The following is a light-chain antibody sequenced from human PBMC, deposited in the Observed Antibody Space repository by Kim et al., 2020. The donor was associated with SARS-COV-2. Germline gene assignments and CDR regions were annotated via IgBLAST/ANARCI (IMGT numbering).Light chain of an antibody. J-gene: IGLJ2*01. CDR1: SSNIGAGYD. Sequence: VLTQPPSVSGAPGQRVTISCTGSSSNIGAGYDVHWYQQLPGTAPKLLIYGNSNRPSGVPDRFSGSKSGTSASLAITGLQAEDEADYYCQSYDSSLSGSKVFGGGTKLTVL. CDR3: QSYDSSLSGSKV. CDR2: GNS. V-gene: IGLV1-40*01.